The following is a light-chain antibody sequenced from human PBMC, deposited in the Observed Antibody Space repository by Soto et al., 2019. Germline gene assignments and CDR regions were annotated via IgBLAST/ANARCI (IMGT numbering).Light chain of an antibody. V-gene: IGKV1-5*01. Sequence: DIQMTQSPSSLSASVEDRVIITCRARQSISNHLNWYQKKPGKAAKLLIYDASSLESGVPSRFSGSGSGTEFTLTISSLQPDDFATYYCQQYNSYSFGQGTKVDIK. J-gene: IGKJ1*01. CDR2: DAS. CDR1: QSISNH. CDR3: QQYNSYS.